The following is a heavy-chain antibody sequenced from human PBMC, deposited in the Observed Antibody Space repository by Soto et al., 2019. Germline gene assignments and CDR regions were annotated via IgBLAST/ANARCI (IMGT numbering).Heavy chain of an antibody. CDR2: INDNSAVI. J-gene: IGHJ4*02. V-gene: IGHV3-23*01. D-gene: IGHD6-19*01. CDR1: GFTFSSSD. CDR3: GKAVATRVYDY. Sequence: SLRLSCAASGFTFSSSDMSWVRQAPGKGLEWVSVINDNSAVIHYADSVKGRFSISRDNSKNTLYLQMNSLRAEDTAVYFCGKAVATRVYDYWGQGTLVTVSS.